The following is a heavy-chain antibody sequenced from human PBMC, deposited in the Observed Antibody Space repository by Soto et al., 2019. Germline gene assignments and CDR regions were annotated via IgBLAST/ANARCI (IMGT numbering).Heavy chain of an antibody. J-gene: IGHJ6*02. Sequence: QAGGSLRLSCTASGFTFSNYGMHWVRQAPGKGLEWVAVIWYDGSNQYYADSVKGRFTISRDNSKNTLYLQMNSLRAEDTAVYYCAKEGLGYGSGNYNMGLDVWGQGTTVTVSS. CDR1: GFTFSNYG. D-gene: IGHD3-10*01. CDR3: AKEGLGYGSGNYNMGLDV. V-gene: IGHV3-30*02. CDR2: IWYDGSNQ.